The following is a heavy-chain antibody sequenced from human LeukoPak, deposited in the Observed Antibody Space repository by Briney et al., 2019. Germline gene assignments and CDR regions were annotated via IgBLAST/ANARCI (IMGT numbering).Heavy chain of an antibody. V-gene: IGHV3-48*01. Sequence: GGSLRLSCEASGFTFSSYSMNWVRQAPGKGLEWVSYISFSSATIHYADSVKGRFTVSRDNAKNSLYLQMNSLRAEDTALYFCARDTHYYSSGSPAFDIWGQGTMVTVSS. J-gene: IGHJ3*02. D-gene: IGHD3-10*01. CDR1: GFTFSSYS. CDR2: ISFSSATI. CDR3: ARDTHYYSSGSPAFDI.